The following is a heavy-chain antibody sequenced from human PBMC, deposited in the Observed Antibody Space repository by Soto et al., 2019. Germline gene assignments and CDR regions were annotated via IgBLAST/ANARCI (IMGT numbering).Heavy chain of an antibody. CDR3: PTEREGTVTLLRGLEPGAFDV. Sequence: QLVESGGGLVKPGGSLRLSCAASAFTFTNAWMNWVRQAPGKGLEWVGRIKSKSQGGTADYAAPVKGRFAISRDDSKTTLYLQMNSLQTDDTAVYFFPTEREGTVTLLRGLEPGAFDVWGLGTMVTVSS. CDR1: AFTFTNAW. V-gene: IGHV3-15*07. CDR2: IKSKSQGGTA. J-gene: IGHJ3*01. D-gene: IGHD3-10*01.